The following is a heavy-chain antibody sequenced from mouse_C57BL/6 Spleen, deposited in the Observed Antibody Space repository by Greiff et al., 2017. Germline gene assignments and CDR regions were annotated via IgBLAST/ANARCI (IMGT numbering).Heavy chain of an antibody. Sequence: QVQLQQPGAELVKPGASVKLSCTASGYTFTSYWMHWVKQRPGQGLAWIGMIHPNSGSTNYNAMFKSKATLTVGKSSSTAYMQLSSLTAEDTAVYYCARAKTYDYDEGAWFAYWGQGTLVTVSA. V-gene: IGHV1-64*01. CDR2: IHPNSGST. D-gene: IGHD2-4*01. CDR1: GYTFTSYW. J-gene: IGHJ3*01. CDR3: ARAKTYDYDEGAWFAY.